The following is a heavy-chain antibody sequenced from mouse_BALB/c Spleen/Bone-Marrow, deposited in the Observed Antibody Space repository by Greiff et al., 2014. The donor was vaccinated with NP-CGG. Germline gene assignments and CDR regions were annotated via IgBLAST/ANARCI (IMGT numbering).Heavy chain of an antibody. D-gene: IGHD2-1*01. J-gene: IGHJ4*01. CDR2: IYPGDGDT. V-gene: IGHV1-87*01. CDR3: ASPYGNYYAMDY. CDR1: GYTFTSYW. Sequence: VKLQESGAELARPGASVKLSCKASGYTFTSYWMQWVKQRPGQGLEWIGAIYPGDGDTRYTQKFRGKATLTADKSSNTAYMQLSILTSEDAAVDVCASPYGNYYAMDYWGQGTSVTVSS.